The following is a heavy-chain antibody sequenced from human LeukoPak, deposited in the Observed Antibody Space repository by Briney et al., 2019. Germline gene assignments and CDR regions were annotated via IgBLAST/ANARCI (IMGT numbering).Heavy chain of an antibody. CDR3: ARHSRAIWYLDL. V-gene: IGHV4-39*01. J-gene: IGHJ2*01. Sequence: SETLSLTCTVSGGSISSSSYYWGWIRQPPGKGLEWIGSIYYSGSTYYNPSLKSRVTMSVDTSKNQFSLKLTSVTAADTAVYYCARHSRAIWYLDLWGRGTLVTVSS. CDR2: IYYSGST. CDR1: GGSISSSSYY. D-gene: IGHD2-2*01.